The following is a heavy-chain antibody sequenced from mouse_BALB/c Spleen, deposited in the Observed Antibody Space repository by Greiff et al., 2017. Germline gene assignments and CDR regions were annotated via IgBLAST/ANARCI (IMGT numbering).Heavy chain of an antibody. V-gene: IGHV6-6*02. CDR2: IRLKSNNYAT. J-gene: IGHJ3*01. CDR3: TRDSRGFAY. CDR1: GFTFSNYW. Sequence: EVKVEESGGGLVQPGGSMKLSCVASGFTFSNYWMNWVRQSPEKGLEWVAEIRLKSNNYATHYAESVKGRFTISRDDSKSSVYLQMNNLRAEDTGIYYCTRDSRGFAYWGQGTLVTVSA.